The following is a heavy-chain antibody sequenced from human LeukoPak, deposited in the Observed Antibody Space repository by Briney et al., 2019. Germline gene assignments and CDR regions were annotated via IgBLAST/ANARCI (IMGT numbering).Heavy chain of an antibody. J-gene: IGHJ5*02. CDR1: GGTFSSYA. CDR3: ARGRSLAAAGTGRDWFDP. D-gene: IGHD6-13*01. V-gene: IGHV1-2*02. Sequence: ASVKVSCKASGGTFSSYAISWVRQAPGQGLEWMGWINPNSGGTNYAQKFQGRVTMTRDTSISTAYMELSRLRSDDTAVYYCARGRSLAAAGTGRDWFDPWGQGTLVTVSS. CDR2: INPNSGGT.